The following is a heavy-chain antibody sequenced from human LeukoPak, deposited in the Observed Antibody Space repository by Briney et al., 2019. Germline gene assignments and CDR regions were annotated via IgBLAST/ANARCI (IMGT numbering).Heavy chain of an antibody. V-gene: IGHV1-69*13. J-gene: IGHJ4*02. CDR1: GGTFSSYA. CDR3: ASPQTYYDYVWGSYRYTYSDY. CDR2: IIPIFGTA. D-gene: IGHD3-16*02. Sequence: SVKVSCKASGGTFSSYAISWVRQAPGQGLEWMEGIIPIFGTANYAQKFQGRVTITADESTSTAYMELSSLRSEDTAVYYCASPQTYYDYVWGSYRYTYSDYWGQETLVTVSS.